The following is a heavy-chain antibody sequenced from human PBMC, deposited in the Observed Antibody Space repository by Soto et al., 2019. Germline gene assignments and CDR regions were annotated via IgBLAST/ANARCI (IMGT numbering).Heavy chain of an antibody. CDR3: ARGVSKMSPAYNQRPPYYFDY. Sequence: SETLSLTCTVSGGSISGGXYFWSWIRQHPGKGLEWIGYIQYSGNTYYNPSLKSRVAISVDTSKNQFSLSLRSVTAADTAVFYCARGVSKMSPAYNQRPPYYFDYWGQGTLVTVSS. V-gene: IGHV4-31*03. CDR2: IQYSGNT. CDR1: GGSISGGXYF. D-gene: IGHD1-1*01. J-gene: IGHJ4*02.